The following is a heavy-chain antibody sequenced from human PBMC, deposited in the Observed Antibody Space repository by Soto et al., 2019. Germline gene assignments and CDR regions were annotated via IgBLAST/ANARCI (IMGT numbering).Heavy chain of an antibody. CDR2: IDTSGST. CDR3: ARGGQDFWSGPFDY. D-gene: IGHD3-3*01. Sequence: SETLSLTCTVSGGSISNYYCNWIRQPAGKGLEWIGRIDTSGSTNYNPSLKSRVTMSVDTSKQEFSLKLRSVTAADTALYYCARGGQDFWSGPFDYWGRGALVTVSS. J-gene: IGHJ4*02. CDR1: GGSISNYY. V-gene: IGHV4-4*07.